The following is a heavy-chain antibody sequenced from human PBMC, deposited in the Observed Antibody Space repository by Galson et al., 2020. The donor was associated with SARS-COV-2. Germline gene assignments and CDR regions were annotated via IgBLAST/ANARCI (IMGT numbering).Heavy chain of an antibody. CDR3: ERAGRDSSSWYTGYYYDYMDV. V-gene: IGHV4-34*01. J-gene: IGHJ6*03. D-gene: IGHD6-13*01. Sequence: SETLSLTCAVYGGSFSGHYWNWIRQPPGKGLEWIGEINQSGTTNFNSSLKSRVTMSVDTSKNHFSLKVTSVTASDAAVYYCERAGRDSSSWYTGYYYDYMDVWGKGITVTVAS. CDR1: GGSFSGHY. CDR2: INQSGTT.